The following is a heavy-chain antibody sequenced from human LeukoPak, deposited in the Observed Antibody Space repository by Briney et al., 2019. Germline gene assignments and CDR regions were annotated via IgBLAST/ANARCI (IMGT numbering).Heavy chain of an antibody. V-gene: IGHV4-38-2*01. J-gene: IGHJ4*02. Sequence: SETLSLTCAVSGYSISSGYYWGWIRQPPGKGLEWIGSIYHSGSTYYNPSLKSRLTISVDTSKNQFSLKLSSVTAADTAVYYCARKAAAGDFDYWGQGTLVTVSS. CDR3: ARKAAAGDFDY. D-gene: IGHD6-13*01. CDR2: IYHSGST. CDR1: GYSISSGYY.